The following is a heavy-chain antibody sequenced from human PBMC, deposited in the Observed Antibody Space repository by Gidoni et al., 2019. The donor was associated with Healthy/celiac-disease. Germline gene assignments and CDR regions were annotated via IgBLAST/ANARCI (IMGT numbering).Heavy chain of an antibody. Sequence: QLQLQESGPGLVKPSETLSLPCTVPGGSISSSSYYWGWIRQPPGKGLEWIGSIYYSGSTYYNPSLKSRVTISVDTSKNQFSLKLSSVTAADTAVYYCARHVLLWFGELSGVDYWGQGTPVTVSS. D-gene: IGHD3-10*01. CDR3: ARHVLLWFGELSGVDY. CDR2: IYYSGST. V-gene: IGHV4-39*01. CDR1: GGSISSSSYY. J-gene: IGHJ4*02.